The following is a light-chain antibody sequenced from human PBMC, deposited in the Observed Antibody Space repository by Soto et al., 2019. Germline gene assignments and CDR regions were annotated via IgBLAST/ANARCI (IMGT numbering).Light chain of an antibody. CDR3: CSYAGSYTWV. V-gene: IGLV2-11*01. CDR1: SSDVVGYNY. J-gene: IGLJ3*02. CDR2: DVT. Sequence: QSALTQPRSVSGAPGQSVTISCTGTSSDVVGYNYVSWHQQHPGKAPKLVLYDVTKRPSGVPDRFSGPKSGNTASLTISGLQAEDEADYYCCSYAGSYTWVFGGGTKVTV.